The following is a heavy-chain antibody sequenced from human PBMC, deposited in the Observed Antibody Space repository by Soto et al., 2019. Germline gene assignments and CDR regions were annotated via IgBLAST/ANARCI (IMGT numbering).Heavy chain of an antibody. CDR1: GDSVCSNSAA. J-gene: IGHJ4*02. CDR3: ARDEGGP. Sequence: PSQTLSLSCAISGDSVCSNSAAWSWIRQSPSRGLEWLGRTYYRSKWNSNYAVSVKGRVTINPDTSKKQFSLQLNSVTPEDTAVYYCARDEGGPWGQGTLVTVSS. CDR2: TYYRSKWNS. V-gene: IGHV6-1*01.